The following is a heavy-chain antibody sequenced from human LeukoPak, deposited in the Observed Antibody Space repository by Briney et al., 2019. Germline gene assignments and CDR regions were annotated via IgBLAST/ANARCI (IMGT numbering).Heavy chain of an antibody. D-gene: IGHD1-1*01. CDR1: SGSISTSNYY. Sequence: SETLSLTCTVSSGSISTSNYYWGWVRQPPGKAPEWIGNIFYSGSTYYSPSLKSRVTISLDTSRNQFSLKLNSVTAADTAVYYCARVSWFPGTSYYYMDVWGKGTTVTVSS. CDR3: ARVSWFPGTSYYYMDV. J-gene: IGHJ6*03. V-gene: IGHV4-39*07. CDR2: IFYSGST.